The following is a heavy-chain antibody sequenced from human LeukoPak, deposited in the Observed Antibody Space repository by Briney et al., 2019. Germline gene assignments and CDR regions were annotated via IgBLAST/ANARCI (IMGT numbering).Heavy chain of an antibody. CDR3: ARGLAARTYSSSPLLPGY. V-gene: IGHV4-59*01. J-gene: IGHJ4*02. D-gene: IGHD6-13*01. CDR2: IYYSGST. CDR1: GGSISSYY. Sequence: PSETLSLTCTVSGGSISSYYWSWIRQPPGKGLQWIGYIYYSGSTNYNPSLKSRVTISVDTSKNQFSLKLSSVTAADTAVYYCARGLAARTYSSSPLLPGYWGQGTLVTVSS.